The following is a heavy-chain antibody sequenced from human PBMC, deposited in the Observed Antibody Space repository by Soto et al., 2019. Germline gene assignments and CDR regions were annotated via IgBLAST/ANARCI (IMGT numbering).Heavy chain of an antibody. CDR1: GYSFTSYW. D-gene: IGHD3-22*01. Sequence: GESLKISCKGSGYSFTSYWIGWVRQMPGKGLEWMGIIYPGDSDTRYSPSFQGQVTISADKSISTAYLQWSSLKASDTAMYYCARRYDSSGYYYCAFDIWGQGTMVTVS. J-gene: IGHJ3*02. V-gene: IGHV5-51*01. CDR2: IYPGDSDT. CDR3: ARRYDSSGYYYCAFDI.